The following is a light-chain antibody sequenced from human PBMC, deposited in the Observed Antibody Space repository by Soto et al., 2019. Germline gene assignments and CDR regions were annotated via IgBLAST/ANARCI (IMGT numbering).Light chain of an antibody. J-gene: IGLJ2*01. V-gene: IGLV2-11*01. CDR3: CSYAGSYIPVI. CDR1: SSDVGGYNY. Sequence: QSALTQPRSVSGSPGQSVTISCTGTSSDVGGYNYVSWYQQHPGKAPKLMIYDVSKRPSGVPDRFSGSKSGNTASLTISGLQAEDEADYYCCSYAGSYIPVIFSGGTKLTVL. CDR2: DVS.